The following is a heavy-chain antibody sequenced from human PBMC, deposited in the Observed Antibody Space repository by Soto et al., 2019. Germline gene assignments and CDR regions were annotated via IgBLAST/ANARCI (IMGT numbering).Heavy chain of an antibody. CDR2: INPSGGST. CDR3: ARNIVVVVAGYYGMDV. CDR1: GYTFTSYY. V-gene: IGHV1-46*01. Sequence: GASVKVSCKASGYTFTSYYMHWVRQAPGQGLEWMGIINPSGGSTSYAQKFQGRVTMTRDTSTRTVYMELSSLRSEDTAVYYCARNIVVVVAGYYGMDVWGQGTTVTVYS. D-gene: IGHD2-15*01. J-gene: IGHJ6*02.